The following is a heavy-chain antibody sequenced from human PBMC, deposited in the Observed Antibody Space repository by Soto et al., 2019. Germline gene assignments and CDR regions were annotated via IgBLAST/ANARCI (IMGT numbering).Heavy chain of an antibody. Sequence: PGVSLRLSCAASGFTFSSYAMHWVRQAPGKGLEWVAVISYDGSNKYYADSVKGRFTISRDNSKNTLYLQMNSLRAEDTAVYYCAXMYYDFWSGYPLYYYYYYGMDVWGQGTTVTVS. CDR3: AXMYYDFWSGYPLYYYYYYGMDV. J-gene: IGHJ6*02. CDR2: ISYDGSNK. V-gene: IGHV3-30-3*01. CDR1: GFTFSSYA. D-gene: IGHD3-3*01.